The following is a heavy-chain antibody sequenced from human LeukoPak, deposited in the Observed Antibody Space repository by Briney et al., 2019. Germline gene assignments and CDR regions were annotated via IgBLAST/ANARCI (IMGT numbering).Heavy chain of an antibody. CDR1: GYTFTGYY. CDR3: ASGAPSYYYYGMDV. J-gene: IGHJ6*02. V-gene: IGHV1-2*02. Sequence: ASVKVSCKASGYTFTGYYMHWVRQAPGQGLEWMGWINPNSGGTNYAQKFQGRVTMTRDTSISTAYMELSRLRSDDTAVYYCASGAPSYYYYGMDVWGQGITVTVSS. CDR2: INPNSGGT.